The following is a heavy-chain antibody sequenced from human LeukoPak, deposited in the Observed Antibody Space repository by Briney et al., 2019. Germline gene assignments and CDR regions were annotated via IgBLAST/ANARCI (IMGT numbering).Heavy chain of an antibody. CDR2: IYYSGST. CDR1: GGSISSSSYY. V-gene: IGHV4-39*01. CDR3: ARHGTGYSSSWYYFDY. D-gene: IGHD6-13*01. J-gene: IGHJ4*02. Sequence: SETLSLTCTVSGGSISSSSYYWGWVRQPPGKGLEWIGSIYYSGSTYYNPSLKSRVTISVDTSKNQFSLKLSSVTAADMAVYYCARHGTGYSSSWYYFDYWGQGTLVTVSS.